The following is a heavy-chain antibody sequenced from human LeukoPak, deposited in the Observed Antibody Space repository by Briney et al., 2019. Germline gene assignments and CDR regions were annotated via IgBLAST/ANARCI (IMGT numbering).Heavy chain of an antibody. D-gene: IGHD6-13*01. V-gene: IGHV3-30*02. Sequence: GGSLRLSCTTSGFTFNTFGMHWVRQAPGKGLEWVAFIRYHGSDKYYADSVKDRFTTSRDNSKNTLYLQMNSLRAEDTAVYYCARDPAAGGYFDYWGQGTLVTVSS. CDR3: ARDPAAGGYFDY. J-gene: IGHJ4*02. CDR1: GFTFNTFG. CDR2: IRYHGSDK.